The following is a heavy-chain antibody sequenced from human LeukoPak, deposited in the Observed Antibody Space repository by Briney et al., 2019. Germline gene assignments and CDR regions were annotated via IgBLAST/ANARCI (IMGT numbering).Heavy chain of an antibody. CDR3: ATRRSGNYFATFDY. D-gene: IGHD3-22*01. J-gene: IGHJ4*02. V-gene: IGHV3-23*01. CDR2: VSGHGTTT. Sequence: GGSLRLSCEASGFTFINYAMTWVRQAPEKGLEWVSTVSGHGTTTYYADSVKGRFTVSRDNSKNTLFLQMDSLRAEDTAVYYCATRRSGNYFATFDYWGQGILVTVSS. CDR1: GFTFINYA.